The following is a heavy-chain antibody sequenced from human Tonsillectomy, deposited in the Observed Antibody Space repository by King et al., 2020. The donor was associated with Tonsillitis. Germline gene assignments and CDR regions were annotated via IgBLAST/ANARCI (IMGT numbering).Heavy chain of an antibody. Sequence: VQLVESGGGLVQPGRSLRLSCGASGFRVDDYGMHWVRQASGKGLEWGSGFSWNSDTIAYADSVKGRFTISRDNAKNSLYLQMNSLRAEDTALYYCAKDIDYDFWSGPRAFDIWGQGTMVTVSS. V-gene: IGHV3-9*01. D-gene: IGHD3-3*01. CDR1: GFRVDDYG. CDR3: AKDIDYDFWSGPRAFDI. CDR2: FSWNSDTI. J-gene: IGHJ3*02.